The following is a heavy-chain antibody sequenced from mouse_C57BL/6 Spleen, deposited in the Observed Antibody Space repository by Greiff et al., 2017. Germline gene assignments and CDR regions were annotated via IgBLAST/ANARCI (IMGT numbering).Heavy chain of an antibody. V-gene: IGHV1-42*01. J-gene: IGHJ4*01. CDR1: GYSFTGYY. CDR3: ARVSDKDYYAMDY. CDR2: INPSTGGT. Sequence: EVKLQESGPELVKPGASVKISCKASGYSFTGYYMNWVKQSPEKSLEWIGEINPSTGGTTYNQKFKAKATLTVDKSSSTAYMQLKSLTSDDSAVYYCARVSDKDYYAMDYWGQGTSVTVSS.